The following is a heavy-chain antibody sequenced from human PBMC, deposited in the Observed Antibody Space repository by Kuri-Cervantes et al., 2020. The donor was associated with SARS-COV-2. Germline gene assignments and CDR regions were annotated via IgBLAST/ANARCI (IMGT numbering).Heavy chain of an antibody. CDR2: IRYDGSNK. J-gene: IGHJ4*02. Sequence: GESLKISCEVSGFLFSASAIHWVRQAPGKGLEWVAFIRYDGSNKYYADSVKGRFTISRDNSKNTLYLQMNSLRAEDTAVYYCAKDQGDSYGISYFDYWCQGTLVTVSS. CDR1: GFLFSASA. V-gene: IGHV3-30*02. CDR3: AKDQGDSYGISYFDY. D-gene: IGHD5-18*01.